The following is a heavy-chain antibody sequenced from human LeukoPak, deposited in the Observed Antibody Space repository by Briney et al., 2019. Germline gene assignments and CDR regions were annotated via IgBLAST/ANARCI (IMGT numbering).Heavy chain of an antibody. D-gene: IGHD3-10*01. CDR2: IWYDGSNK. CDR1: GFTFRSHA. Sequence: GRSLRLSCVASGFTFRSHAMHWVRQAPGKGLEWVAVIWYDGSNKYYAESVKGRFTIFRDNSKNTLYVQMNSLRVEDTAVYYCARDLGYYGSGSAFDIWGQGTMVTVSS. V-gene: IGHV3-33*01. J-gene: IGHJ3*02. CDR3: ARDLGYYGSGSAFDI.